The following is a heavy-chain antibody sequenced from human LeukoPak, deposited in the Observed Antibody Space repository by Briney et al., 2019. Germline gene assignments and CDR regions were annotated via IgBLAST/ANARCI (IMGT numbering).Heavy chain of an antibody. CDR1: GYSFTTYW. CDR3: ARNSDPTFGEWFDP. V-gene: IGHV5-51*01. Sequence: PGESLKISCKGSGYSFTTYWIGWVRQMPGKGLEWMGIIYPGDSDTRYSPPFQGHVTISADKSISTAYLQWSSLKASDTAMYYCARNSDPTFGEWFDPWGQGTLVTVSS. CDR2: IYPGDSDT. J-gene: IGHJ5*02. D-gene: IGHD3-16*01.